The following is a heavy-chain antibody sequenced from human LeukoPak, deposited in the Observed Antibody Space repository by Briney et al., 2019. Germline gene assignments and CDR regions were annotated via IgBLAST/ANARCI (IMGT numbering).Heavy chain of an antibody. CDR2: IKQDGSEK. V-gene: IGHV3-7*01. CDR1: GFTFSSYW. CDR3: ARDRRFLEWLFLDY. Sequence: GGSLRLSCAASGFTFSSYWMSWVRQAPGKGLEWVANIKQDGSEKYYVDSVKGRFTISRDNAKNSLYLQMNSLRAEDTAVYYCARDRRFLEWLFLDYWGQGTLVTVSS. D-gene: IGHD3-3*01. J-gene: IGHJ4*02.